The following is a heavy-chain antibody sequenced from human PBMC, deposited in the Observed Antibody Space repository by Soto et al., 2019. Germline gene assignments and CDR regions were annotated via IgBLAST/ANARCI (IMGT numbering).Heavy chain of an antibody. CDR1: GFNFTNYG. Sequence: EVQVVESGGGLVKPGGSLRLSCVASGFNFTNYGMYWVRQAPGKGLEWVSSISSSRSYISYADSVKGRFTISRDNAKNSVYLQMNSLRAEDTAVYYCARSDCTSTSCYVVWFDPWGQGTLVTVSS. V-gene: IGHV3-21*01. J-gene: IGHJ5*02. D-gene: IGHD2-2*01. CDR2: ISSSRSYI. CDR3: ARSDCTSTSCYVVWFDP.